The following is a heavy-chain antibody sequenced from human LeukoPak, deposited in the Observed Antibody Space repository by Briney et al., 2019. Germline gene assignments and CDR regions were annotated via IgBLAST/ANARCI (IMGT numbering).Heavy chain of an antibody. D-gene: IGHD6-19*01. CDR1: GFTFSSYA. V-gene: IGHV3-23*01. J-gene: IGHJ4*02. Sequence: PGGSLRLSCAASGFTFSSYAMSWVRQAPGKGLEWVSAISGSGGSTYYADSVKGRFTISRDNSKNTLYLQMNSLRAEDTAVYYCAKEVIIAVAGTRGYYFDYWGQGTLVTVSS. CDR3: AKEVIIAVAGTRGYYFDY. CDR2: ISGSGGST.